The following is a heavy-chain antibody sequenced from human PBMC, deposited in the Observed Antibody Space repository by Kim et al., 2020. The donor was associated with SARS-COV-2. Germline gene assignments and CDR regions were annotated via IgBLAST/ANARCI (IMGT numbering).Heavy chain of an antibody. CDR3: AKDVGLAVAGTRRGWFDP. Sequence: GGSLRLSCAASGFTFSSYGMHWVRQAPGKGLEWVAVISYDGSNKYYADSVKGRFTISRDNSKNTLYLQMNSLRAEDTAVYYCAKDVGLAVAGTRRGWFDPWGQGTLVTVSS. D-gene: IGHD6-19*01. CDR1: GFTFSSYG. J-gene: IGHJ5*02. V-gene: IGHV3-30*18. CDR2: ISYDGSNK.